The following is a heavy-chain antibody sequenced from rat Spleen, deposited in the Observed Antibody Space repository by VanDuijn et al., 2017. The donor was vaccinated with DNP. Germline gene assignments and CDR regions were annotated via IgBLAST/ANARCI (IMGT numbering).Heavy chain of an antibody. CDR2: ISTSGSRT. CDR3: ARHGRRVFDY. V-gene: IGHV5-25*01. CDR1: GFTFSSYW. J-gene: IGHJ2*01. Sequence: EVQLVESGGGLVQPGRSMKLSCAASGFTFSSYWMYWIRQAPGKGLEWIASISTSGSRTYYPDSVKGRFTISRDDAKSTLYLQMNSLRSEDMATYFCARHGRRVFDYWGQGVMVTVSS. D-gene: IGHD1-11*01.